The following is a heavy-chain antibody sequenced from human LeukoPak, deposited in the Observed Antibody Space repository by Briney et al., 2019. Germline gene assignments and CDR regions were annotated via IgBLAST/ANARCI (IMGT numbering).Heavy chain of an antibody. V-gene: IGHV4-30-4*01. Sequence: SETLSLTCTVSRGSISSGEFHWSWIRQPPGKGLEWIGNTYYSGSTYYNPSLKSRVTISVDTSKNQFSLRLSSVTAADTAVYYCASPGSGRHAFDIWGQGTMVTVSS. D-gene: IGHD3-10*01. CDR1: RGSISSGEFH. CDR3: ASPGSGRHAFDI. CDR2: TYYSGST. J-gene: IGHJ3*02.